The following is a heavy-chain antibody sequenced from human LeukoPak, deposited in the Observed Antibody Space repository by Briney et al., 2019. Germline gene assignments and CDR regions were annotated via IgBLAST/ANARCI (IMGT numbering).Heavy chain of an antibody. CDR3: ARDGVEFYNWFDP. V-gene: IGHV3-23*01. CDR1: GFAFSFET. J-gene: IGHJ5*02. D-gene: IGHD2-21*01. CDR2: ISGSGGST. Sequence: PGGSLRLSCAASGFAFSFETMHWVRQPPGKGLEWVSAISGSGGSTYYADSVKGRFTISRDNSKNTLYLQMNSLRAEDTAVYYCARDGVEFYNWFDPWGQGTLVTVSS.